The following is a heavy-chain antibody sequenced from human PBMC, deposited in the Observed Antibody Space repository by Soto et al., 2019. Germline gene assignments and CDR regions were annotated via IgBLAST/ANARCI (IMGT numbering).Heavy chain of an antibody. D-gene: IGHD2-2*01. V-gene: IGHV3-11*06. CDR3: ATNYQEPSDDAFDV. Sequence: PGGSLRLSCAASGFPFSDYFMAWIRQAPGKGLEWIAYISRNSRYTNFADSVRGRFTISRDNAKNSLYLQMNDLSAEDTAVYYCATNYQEPSDDAFDVWGQGTMVTVSS. CDR2: ISRNSRYT. J-gene: IGHJ3*01. CDR1: GFPFSDYF.